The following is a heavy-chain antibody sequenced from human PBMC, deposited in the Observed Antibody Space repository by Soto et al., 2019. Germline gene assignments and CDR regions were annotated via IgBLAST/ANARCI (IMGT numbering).Heavy chain of an antibody. D-gene: IGHD3-10*01. CDR3: ARGSFYGSILIYYYHYGMDV. J-gene: IGHJ6*02. CDR1: GGTFSSYA. CDR2: IIPIFGTA. Sequence: ASVKVSCKASGGTFSSYAISWVRQAPGQGXEWMGGIIPIFGTANYAQKFQGRVTITADESTSTAYMELSSLRSEDTAVYYCARGSFYGSILIYYYHYGMDVWGQGTTVTVSS. V-gene: IGHV1-69*13.